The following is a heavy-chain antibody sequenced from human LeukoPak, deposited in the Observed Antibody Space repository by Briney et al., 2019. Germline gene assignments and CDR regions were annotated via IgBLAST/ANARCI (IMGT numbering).Heavy chain of an antibody. Sequence: GSLRLSCAASGFTFSSYSMNWVRQAPGKGLEWVSHITASGTAMFYADSVKGRFTISRDNAKNSLYLQMNSLRDEDTAVYYCARDNYDFWSGYYKDPNWFDPWGQGTLVTVSS. D-gene: IGHD3-3*01. V-gene: IGHV3-48*02. CDR3: ARDNYDFWSGYYKDPNWFDP. CDR2: ITASGTAM. J-gene: IGHJ5*02. CDR1: GFTFSSYS.